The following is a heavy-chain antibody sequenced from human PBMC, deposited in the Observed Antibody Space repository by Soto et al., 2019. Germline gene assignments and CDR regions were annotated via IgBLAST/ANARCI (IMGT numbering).Heavy chain of an antibody. CDR2: IYSDDNT. CDR1: GITATXGH. D-gene: IGHD1-1*01. J-gene: IGHJ4*02. Sequence: DVXLVXSGGGLIQPGGSLXLSCAASGITATXGHMNWVRQAPGKGLEWVSVIYSDDNTNYADAVKGRFTISRDTSKNTVXXXXXXXXXXXXXXXXXXXXWNXDKYFDFWDQGSLVTVSS. CDR3: XXXWNXDKYFDF. V-gene: IGHV3-53*01.